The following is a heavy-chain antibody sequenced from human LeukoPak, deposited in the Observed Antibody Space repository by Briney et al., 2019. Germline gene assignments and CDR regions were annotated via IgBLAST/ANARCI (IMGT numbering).Heavy chain of an antibody. J-gene: IGHJ6*03. CDR1: GGSFSGYY. CDR2: INHSGST. D-gene: IGHD6-13*01. V-gene: IGHV4-34*01. CDR3: ARLVPLDRSSWYDAYYYYMDV. Sequence: SETLSLTCAVYGGSFSGYYWSWIRQPPGKGLEWIGEINHSGSTNYNPSLKSRVTISVDTSKNQFSLKLSSVTAADTAVYYCARLVPLDRSSWYDAYYYYMDVWGKGTTVTVSS.